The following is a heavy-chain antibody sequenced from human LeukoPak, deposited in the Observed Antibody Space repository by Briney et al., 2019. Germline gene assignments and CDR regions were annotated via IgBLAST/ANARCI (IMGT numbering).Heavy chain of an antibody. J-gene: IGHJ4*02. V-gene: IGHV4-38-2*02. CDR1: GYSISSGYY. CDR3: AREGGVGAEGGSY. CDR2: IYHSGST. Sequence: SETLSLTCTVSGYSISSGYYWGWIRQPPGKGLEWIGSIYHSGSTYYNPSLKSRVTISVDTSKNQFSLKLSSVTAADTAVYYCAREGGVGAEGGSYWGQGTLVTVSS. D-gene: IGHD1-26*01.